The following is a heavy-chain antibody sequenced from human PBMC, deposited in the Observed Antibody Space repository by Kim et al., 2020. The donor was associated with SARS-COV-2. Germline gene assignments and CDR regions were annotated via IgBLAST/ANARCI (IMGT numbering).Heavy chain of an antibody. D-gene: IGHD3-10*01. Sequence: LRGRVTISVDTSKNQFSLKLSSVTAADTAVYYGARDLDYGSGDPPYGMDVWGQGTTVTVSS. J-gene: IGHJ6*02. CDR3: ARDLDYGSGDPPYGMDV. V-gene: IGHV4-59*01.